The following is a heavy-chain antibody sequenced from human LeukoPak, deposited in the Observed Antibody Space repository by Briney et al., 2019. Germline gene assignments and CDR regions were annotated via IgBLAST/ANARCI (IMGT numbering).Heavy chain of an antibody. Sequence: ASVKVSCKVSGYTLTELSMHWVRQAPGKGLEWMGGFDPDDGETIYAQKFQGSVTMTEDTSTDTAYMELSSLRSEDTAVYYCATAHPTIQLWPNFDYWGQGTLVTVSS. V-gene: IGHV1-24*01. CDR3: ATAHPTIQLWPNFDY. J-gene: IGHJ4*02. CDR2: FDPDDGET. CDR1: GYTLTELS. D-gene: IGHD5-18*01.